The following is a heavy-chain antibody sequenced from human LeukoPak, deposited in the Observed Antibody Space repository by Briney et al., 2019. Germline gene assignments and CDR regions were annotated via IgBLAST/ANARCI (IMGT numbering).Heavy chain of an antibody. Sequence: WASVKVSCKASGGTFSSYAISWVRQAPGQRLEWMGGIIPIFGTANYAQKFQGRVTITTDESTSTAYMELSSLRSEDTAVYYCAIPYYGSGSYYYWGQGTLVTVSS. CDR1: GGTFSSYA. CDR2: IIPIFGTA. CDR3: AIPYYGSGSYYY. J-gene: IGHJ4*02. V-gene: IGHV1-69*05. D-gene: IGHD3-10*01.